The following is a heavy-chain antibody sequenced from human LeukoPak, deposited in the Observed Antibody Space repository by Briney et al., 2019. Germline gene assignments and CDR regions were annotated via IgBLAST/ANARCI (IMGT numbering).Heavy chain of an antibody. V-gene: IGHV3-23*01. Sequence: GGSLRLSCAASGFTFSTYAMSWVRQAPGKGLEWVSAISHSGGNTYYADSVKGRFTISRDNAKSSLYLQMNSLRAEDTAVYYCARVLTSYYYFDYWGQGTLATVSS. CDR1: GFTFSTYA. CDR2: ISHSGGNT. D-gene: IGHD3-16*01. J-gene: IGHJ4*02. CDR3: ARVLTSYYYFDY.